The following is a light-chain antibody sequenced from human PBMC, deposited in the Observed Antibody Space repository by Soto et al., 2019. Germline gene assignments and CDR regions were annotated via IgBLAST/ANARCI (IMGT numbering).Light chain of an antibody. CDR3: QQRSYWPLT. CDR1: QSVDNH. V-gene: IGKV3-11*01. Sequence: EIVLTQSPTTLSLSPGEGATLSCRASQSVDNHLAWYQQKPGQAPRLLIYDASNRATDIPDRFSGSGSGTDFTLTISSLEPEDFVVYYCQQRSYWPLTFGQGTKVEFK. J-gene: IGKJ1*01. CDR2: DAS.